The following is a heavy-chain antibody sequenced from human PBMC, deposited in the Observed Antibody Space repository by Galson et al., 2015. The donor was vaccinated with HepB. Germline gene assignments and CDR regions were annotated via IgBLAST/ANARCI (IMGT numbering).Heavy chain of an antibody. CDR3: ATNASRGITMVRGVTPIRPGAFDI. CDR1: GFTFSSYA. CDR2: ISGSGGST. J-gene: IGHJ3*02. V-gene: IGHV3-23*01. D-gene: IGHD3-10*01. Sequence: SLRLSCAASGFTFSSYAMSWVRQAPGKGLEWVSAISGSGGSTYYADSVKGRFTISRDNSKNTLYLQMNSLRAEDTAVYYCATNASRGITMVRGVTPIRPGAFDIWGQGTMVTVSS.